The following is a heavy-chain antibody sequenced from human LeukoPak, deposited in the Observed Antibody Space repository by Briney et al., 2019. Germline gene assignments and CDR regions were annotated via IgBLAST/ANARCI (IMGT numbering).Heavy chain of an antibody. V-gene: IGHV4-31*03. Sequence: SETLSLTCTVSGGSISSGSYYWSWIRQHPGKGLEWIGYIYYSGSTYYNPSLKSRVTISVDTSKNQFSLKLSSVTAADTAVYYCARAEVIYCSSTSCYRGLWFDPWGQGTLVTVSS. D-gene: IGHD2-2*01. J-gene: IGHJ5*02. CDR1: GGSISSGSYY. CDR3: ARAEVIYCSSTSCYRGLWFDP. CDR2: IYYSGST.